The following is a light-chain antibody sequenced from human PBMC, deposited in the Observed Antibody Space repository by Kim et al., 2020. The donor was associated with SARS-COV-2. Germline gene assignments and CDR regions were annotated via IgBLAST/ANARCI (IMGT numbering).Light chain of an antibody. CDR1: SSNIGAGYD. J-gene: IGLJ2*01. CDR3: QSYDSSLSGSV. V-gene: IGLV1-40*01. Sequence: QRFTVICTGSSSNIGAGYDVHWYQQLPGTAPKLLIDGNGNRPSGVPDRFADSKSGTSASLAITGLHAEEEADYYCQSYDSSLSGSVFGGRTKLSVL. CDR2: GNG.